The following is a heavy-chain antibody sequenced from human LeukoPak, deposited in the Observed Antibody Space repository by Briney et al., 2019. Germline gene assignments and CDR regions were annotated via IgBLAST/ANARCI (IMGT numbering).Heavy chain of an antibody. J-gene: IGHJ4*02. Sequence: ASVKVSCKASGYTFTSYGISWVRQAPGQGLEWMGWISAYNGNTNYAQKLQGRVTMTTDASTSTAYMELRSLRSDDTAVYYCASMDSGYAYFDYWGQGTLVTVSS. CDR3: ASMDSGYAYFDY. CDR2: ISAYNGNT. D-gene: IGHD5-12*01. V-gene: IGHV1-18*01. CDR1: GYTFTSYG.